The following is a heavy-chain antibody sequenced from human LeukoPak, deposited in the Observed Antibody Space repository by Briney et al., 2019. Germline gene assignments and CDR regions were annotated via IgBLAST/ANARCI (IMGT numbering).Heavy chain of an antibody. D-gene: IGHD1-26*01. V-gene: IGHV4-39*07. CDR1: GGSSSGYY. Sequence: SETLSLTCAVYGGSSSGYYWGWIRQPPGKGLEWIGSIYYSGSTYYNPSLKSRVTISVDTSKNQFSLKLSSVAAADTAVYYCARQSRIVGATDDFDYWGQGTLVTVSS. J-gene: IGHJ4*02. CDR2: IYYSGST. CDR3: ARQSRIVGATDDFDY.